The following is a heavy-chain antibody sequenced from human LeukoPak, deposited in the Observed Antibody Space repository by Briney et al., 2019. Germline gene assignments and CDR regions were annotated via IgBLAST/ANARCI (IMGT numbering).Heavy chain of an antibody. CDR2: IKQDGSEK. J-gene: IGHJ4*02. CDR3: ARDSRALYYYDSSGYIDY. Sequence: GGSLRLSCAASGFTFSSYWMSWVRQAPGKGLEWVANIKQDGSEKYYVDSVKGRFTISRDNAKNSLYLQMNSLRAEDTAVYYCARDSRALYYYDSSGYIDYWGQGTLVTVSS. V-gene: IGHV3-7*01. CDR1: GFTFSSYW. D-gene: IGHD3-22*01.